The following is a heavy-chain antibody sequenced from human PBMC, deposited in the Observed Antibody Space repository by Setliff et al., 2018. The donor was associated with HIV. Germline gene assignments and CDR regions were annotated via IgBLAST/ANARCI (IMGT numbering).Heavy chain of an antibody. V-gene: IGHV3-23*01. J-gene: IGHJ4*02. CDR2: INSNGGST. Sequence: GESLRLSCAASGFTFSSYAMSWVRQAPGKGLEWVSTINSNGGSTYYADSVKGRFTISRDNSKNTLSLQMNSLRVEDTAVYYCAKGASFSGSYFDYWGQGTLVTVSS. CDR3: AKGASFSGSYFDY. D-gene: IGHD5-12*01. CDR1: GFTFSSYA.